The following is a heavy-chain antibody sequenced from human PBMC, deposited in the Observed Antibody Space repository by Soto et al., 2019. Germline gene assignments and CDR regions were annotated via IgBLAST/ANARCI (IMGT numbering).Heavy chain of an antibody. CDR1: GYTFTSYG. CDR2: ISAYNGNT. V-gene: IGHV1-18*01. J-gene: IGHJ3*02. Sequence: ASVKVSCKASGYTFTSYGISWVRQAPGQGLEWMGWISAYNGNTNYAQKLQGRVTMTTDTSTSTAYMEKRSLRSDDTAVYYCAGDGGLGDYGDYDVLGAFDIWGQGTMVTVSS. D-gene: IGHD4-17*01. CDR3: AGDGGLGDYGDYDVLGAFDI.